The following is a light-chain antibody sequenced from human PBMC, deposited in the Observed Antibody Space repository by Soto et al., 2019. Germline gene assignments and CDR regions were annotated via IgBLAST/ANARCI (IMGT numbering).Light chain of an antibody. CDR3: QQYVSYFRT. Sequence: DIPMTQSPSTLSASVGDRVAITCRASQSISDWLAWYQQKPGKAPKLLIYKASSLQSGVPSRFSGSGPVREFTLTISSLQPDDFATYYCQQYVSYFRTFGQGTKVEIK. CDR2: KAS. CDR1: QSISDW. V-gene: IGKV1-5*03. J-gene: IGKJ1*01.